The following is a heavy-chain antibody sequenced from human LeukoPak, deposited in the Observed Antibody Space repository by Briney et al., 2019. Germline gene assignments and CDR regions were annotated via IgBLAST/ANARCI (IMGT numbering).Heavy chain of an antibody. D-gene: IGHD6-19*01. CDR2: IYYSGST. Sequence: PSETLSLTCTISGGSTSRRSYYWGWIRQPPGKGLEWIGYIYYSGSTSYNPSLKSRVTISVDTSKNQFSLKLSSVTAADTAVYYCARQAVATTPFDYWGQGTLVTVSS. CDR1: GGSTSRRSYY. V-gene: IGHV4-61*05. CDR3: ARQAVATTPFDY. J-gene: IGHJ4*02.